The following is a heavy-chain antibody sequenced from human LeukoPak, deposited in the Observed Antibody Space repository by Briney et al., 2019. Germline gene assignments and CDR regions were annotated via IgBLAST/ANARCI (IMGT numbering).Heavy chain of an antibody. CDR1: GFTFSSYW. CDR2: IKQDGSEK. V-gene: IGHV3-7*01. D-gene: IGHD2-2*01. Sequence: PGGSLRLSCATSGFTFSSYWMSWVRQAPGKGREWLANIKQDGSEKYYVDSVKGRFTISRDNAKNSLYLQMNSLRADDSAVYYCATSGWYQLHGDYWGQGTLVTVSS. CDR3: ATSGWYQLHGDY. J-gene: IGHJ4*02.